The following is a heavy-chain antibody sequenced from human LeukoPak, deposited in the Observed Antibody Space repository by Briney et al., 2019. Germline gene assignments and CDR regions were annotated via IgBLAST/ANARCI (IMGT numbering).Heavy chain of an antibody. J-gene: IGHJ4*02. D-gene: IGHD2-21*02. V-gene: IGHV4-34*12. CDR1: GGSFSGYS. CDR2: IIQSGST. CDR3: ARTHCEGDCFSAIRY. Sequence: SETLSLTCAVYGGSFSGYSWSWIRQPPGKGLEWIGEIIQSGSTNYNPSLKSRVTISVDTSKNQFSLKLSSVTAADTAVYFCARTHCEGDCFSAIRYWGQGTPVTVSS.